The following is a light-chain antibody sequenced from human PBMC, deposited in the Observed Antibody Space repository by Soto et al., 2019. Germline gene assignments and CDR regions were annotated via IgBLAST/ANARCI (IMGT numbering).Light chain of an antibody. V-gene: IGKV3-20*01. CDR2: GAS. J-gene: IGKJ2*01. Sequence: EIVLTQSPGTLSLSPGERATLSCRASQSVSSSYLAWYQQKHGQAPRLLIYGASSSATGIPDKFSGSGSGTDFTLTISRLEPEDCAVYYCQQYSSSLYTFGQGTTLEIK. CDR1: QSVSSSY. CDR3: QQYSSSLYT.